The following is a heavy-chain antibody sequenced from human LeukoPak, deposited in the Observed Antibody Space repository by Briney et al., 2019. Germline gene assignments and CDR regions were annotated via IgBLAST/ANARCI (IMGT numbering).Heavy chain of an antibody. J-gene: IGHJ4*02. D-gene: IGHD3-10*01. CDR2: IYPGDSDT. V-gene: IGHV5-51*01. CDR3: ARQGAYYYGSETHLSYY. CDR1: GYSFTSYW. Sequence: GESLKISCKGSGYSFTSYWIGWVRQMPGKGLEWMGIIYPGDSDTRYSPSFQGQVTISADKSISTAYLQWSSLKASDTAMYYCARQGAYYYGSETHLSYYWGQGTLVTVSS.